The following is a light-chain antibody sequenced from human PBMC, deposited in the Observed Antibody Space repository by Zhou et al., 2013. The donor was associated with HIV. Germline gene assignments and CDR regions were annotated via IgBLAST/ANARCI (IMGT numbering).Light chain of an antibody. J-gene: IGKJ2*01. V-gene: IGKV1-33*01. Sequence: DIKMTQSPSSLSASVGDRVTITCQASQDISYYLNWYQQKPGKAPKLLIYDASNLETGVPSRFSGSGSGTNFTFTISCLQPEDIGTYYCQQYNDLPLYTFGPGTEAGA. CDR3: QQYNDLPLYT. CDR1: QDISYY. CDR2: DAS.